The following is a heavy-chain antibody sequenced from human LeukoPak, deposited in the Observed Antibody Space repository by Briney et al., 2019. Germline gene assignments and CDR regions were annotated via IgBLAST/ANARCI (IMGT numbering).Heavy chain of an antibody. J-gene: IGHJ4*02. CDR3: VSSVYYYTSARYFYFDY. V-gene: IGHV6-1*01. Sequence: SQTLSLTCAISGDSVSSNNAAWNWIRQSPSRGLEWLGRTYYRSKWYSDYAVSVKSRITINPDTSKNQFSLPLNSVTPEDTAVYYCVSSVYYYTSARYFYFDYWGQGALVTVSS. CDR1: GDSVSSNNAA. CDR2: TYYRSKWYS. D-gene: IGHD6-19*01.